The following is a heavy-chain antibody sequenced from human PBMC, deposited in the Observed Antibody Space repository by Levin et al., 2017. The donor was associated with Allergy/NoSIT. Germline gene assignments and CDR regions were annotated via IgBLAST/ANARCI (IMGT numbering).Heavy chain of an antibody. D-gene: IGHD2-15*01. CDR3: AREVIAARGAFDI. Sequence: SQTLSLTCAVYGGSFSDYYWSWIRQPPRKGLEWIGETNHRGGTNYNPSLRSRVTISVDKSKSQFSLKVSSVTAADTAVYYCAREVIAARGAFDIWGHGTMVTVSS. CDR1: GGSFSDYY. J-gene: IGHJ3*02. CDR2: TNHRGGT. V-gene: IGHV4-34*01.